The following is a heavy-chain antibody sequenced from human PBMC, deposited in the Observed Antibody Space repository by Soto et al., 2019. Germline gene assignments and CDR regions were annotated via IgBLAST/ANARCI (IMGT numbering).Heavy chain of an antibody. V-gene: IGHV2-5*02. J-gene: IGHJ4*02. CDR2: AYWDDDN. CDR3: ARRRRDGDWNGGYFDY. D-gene: IGHD2-21*02. Sequence: QITLKASGPTLLNPTQHLTLTCSVSGVSLTTRPVGVGWIRQSPGKALEWLAFAYWDDDNRYSPSLRSRLIVTKDPSKNQVVLTMTNMDPVDTGTDWCARRRRDGDWNGGYFDYWGQGTLVTVSS. CDR1: GVSLTTRPVG.